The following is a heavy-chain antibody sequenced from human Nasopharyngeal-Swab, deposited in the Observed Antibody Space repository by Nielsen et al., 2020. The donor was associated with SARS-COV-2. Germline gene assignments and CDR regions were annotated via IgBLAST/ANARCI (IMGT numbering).Heavy chain of an antibody. CDR2: INSDGSST. Sequence: SSAASGFTFSSYWMHWVRQAPGQGLVWVSRINSDGSSTSYADSVKGRFTISRDNAKNTLYLQMNSLRAEDTAVYYCARDHGYYDSSGYYTNDAFDIWGQGTMVTVSS. CDR3: ARDHGYYDSSGYYTNDAFDI. D-gene: IGHD3-22*01. V-gene: IGHV3-74*01. J-gene: IGHJ3*02. CDR1: GFTFSSYW.